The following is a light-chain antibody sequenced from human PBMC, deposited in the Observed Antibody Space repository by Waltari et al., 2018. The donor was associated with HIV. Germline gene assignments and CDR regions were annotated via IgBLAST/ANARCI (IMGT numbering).Light chain of an antibody. Sequence: HLVLTQSPSASASLGASVRLTCTLSSGHSSYAIAWHQQQPETGPRFLMKLNSDGSQNKGDGLPVPFSGSSCGAERYYSLNILRCDDQADYYCRARGTGSRVFGGGTKQTGL. J-gene: IGLJ3*02. CDR2: LNSDGSQ. CDR3: RARGTGSRV. V-gene: IGLV4-69*01. CDR1: SGHSSYA.